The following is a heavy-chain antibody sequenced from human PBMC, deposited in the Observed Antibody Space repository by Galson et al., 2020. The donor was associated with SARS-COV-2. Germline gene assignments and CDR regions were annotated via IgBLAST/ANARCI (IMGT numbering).Heavy chain of an antibody. CDR2: ISTSSRYT. CDR3: ARDEGIRGYNYGRLYYGLDV. CDR1: GFPFSPYS. J-gene: IGHJ6*02. Sequence: NSGGSLRLSCAASGFPFSPYSMNWVRLAPGKGLEWVSSISTSSRYTYYADSVKGRFSISRDNPRNSLYLQMNSLRAEDTAVYYCARDEGIRGYNYGRLYYGLDVWGQGTTVTVSS. D-gene: IGHD5-18*01. V-gene: IGHV3-21*01.